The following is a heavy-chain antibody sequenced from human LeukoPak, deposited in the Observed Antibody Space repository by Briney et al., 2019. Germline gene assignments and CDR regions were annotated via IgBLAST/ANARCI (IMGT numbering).Heavy chain of an antibody. D-gene: IGHD1-1*01. Sequence: KPSETLSLTCTVSAGSISSYYWSWIRQPPGKGLEWIGYIYYSGSSNYNPSVKSRVTMSVDTSKNQCSLKLSSVTAADTAVYYCARDKRNSGALDIWGQGTVVTVSS. CDR2: IYYSGSS. CDR3: ARDKRNSGALDI. V-gene: IGHV4-59*01. J-gene: IGHJ3*02. CDR1: AGSISSYY.